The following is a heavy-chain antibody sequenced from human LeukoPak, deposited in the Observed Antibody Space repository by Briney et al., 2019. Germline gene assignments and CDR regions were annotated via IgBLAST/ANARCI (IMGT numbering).Heavy chain of an antibody. D-gene: IGHD3-10*01. CDR2: ISTSSSYI. J-gene: IGHJ4*02. CDR3: ARFATYGSGTYAFDY. Sequence: PGGSLRLSCAASGFTFSSYSMSWVRQAPGKGLEWVSSISTSSSYIYYADSVKGRFTISRDNAKNSLYLQMNSLRAEDTAVYYCARFATYGSGTYAFDYWGQGTLVTVSS. V-gene: IGHV3-21*01. CDR1: GFTFSSYS.